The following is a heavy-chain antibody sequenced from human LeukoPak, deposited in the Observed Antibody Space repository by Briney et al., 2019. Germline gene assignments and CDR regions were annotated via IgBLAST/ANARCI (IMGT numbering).Heavy chain of an antibody. V-gene: IGHV1-18*01. D-gene: IGHD3-22*01. CDR1: GYTFTSYG. Sequence: ASVKVSCKASGYTFTSYGISWVRQAPGQGLEWMGWISAYNGNTNYAQKLQGRVTMTTDTSTSTAYMELRSPRSDDTAVYYCARDRGYYDDSSGLDYWGQGTLVTVSS. CDR3: ARDRGYYDDSSGLDY. J-gene: IGHJ4*02. CDR2: ISAYNGNT.